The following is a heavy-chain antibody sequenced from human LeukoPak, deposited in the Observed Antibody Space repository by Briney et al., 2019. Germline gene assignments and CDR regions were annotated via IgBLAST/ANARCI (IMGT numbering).Heavy chain of an antibody. CDR3: ARAGTGDY. V-gene: IGHV4-39*07. CDR1: GGSISSSSYY. CDR2: IYHSGST. Sequence: PSETLSLTCTVSGGSISSSSYYWGWIRQPPGKGLEWIGEIYHSGSTNYNPSLKSRVTISVDKSKNQFSLKLSSVTAADTAVYYCARAGTGDYWGQGTLVTVSS. D-gene: IGHD6-13*01. J-gene: IGHJ4*02.